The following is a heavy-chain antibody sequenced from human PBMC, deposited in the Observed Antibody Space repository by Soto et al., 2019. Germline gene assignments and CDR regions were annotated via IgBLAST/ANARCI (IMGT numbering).Heavy chain of an antibody. Sequence: QVQLVQSGAEVKKPGSSVKVSCKASGGNFRSQSISISWVRQAPGQGLEWMGRIIPVLGVANYAQTFQGRVSLTADTSTSTASMELRSLRAEDTAAYYCARDRDVAVPGTVETNYYYGMDVWGEGTTGTVSS. D-gene: IGHD6-13*01. CDR1: GGNFRSQS. V-gene: IGHV1-69*08. CDR3: ARDRDVAVPGTVETNYYYGMDV. CDR2: IIPVLGVA. J-gene: IGHJ6*04.